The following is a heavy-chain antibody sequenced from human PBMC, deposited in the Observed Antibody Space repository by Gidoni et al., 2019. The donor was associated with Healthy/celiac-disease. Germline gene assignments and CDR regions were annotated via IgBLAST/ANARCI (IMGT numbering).Heavy chain of an antibody. CDR3: ARLDLAAAGYTDY. V-gene: IGHV4-39*01. Sequence: QLQLQESGPGLVKPSETLSLTCTVSGGSISSSSYYWGWIRQPPGKGLEWIGSIYYSGSTYYNPSLKSRVTISVDTSKNQFSLKLSSVTAADTAVYYCARLDLAAAGYTDYWGQGTLVTVSS. D-gene: IGHD6-13*01. CDR2: IYYSGST. CDR1: GGSISSSSYY. J-gene: IGHJ4*02.